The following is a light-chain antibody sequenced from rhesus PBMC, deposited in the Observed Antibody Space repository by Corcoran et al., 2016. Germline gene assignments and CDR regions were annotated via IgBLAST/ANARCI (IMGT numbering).Light chain of an antibody. CDR2: KAT. CDR3: QQYNSSPCS. J-gene: IGKJ2*01. V-gene: IGKV1-22*01. Sequence: DIQMTQSPSSLSASVGDTVTITCRASQSIGSWLAWSPQKPGKAPTLLIYKATTLQSGVPSRFRGRGSGTDFTLTISSLQSEDFATYYCQQYNSSPCSFGQGTKVEIK. CDR1: QSIGSW.